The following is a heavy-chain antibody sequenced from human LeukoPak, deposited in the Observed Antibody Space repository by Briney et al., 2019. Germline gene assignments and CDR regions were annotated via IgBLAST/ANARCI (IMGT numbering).Heavy chain of an antibody. V-gene: IGHV1-18*04. Sequence: ASVKVSCKASGYMFSSYGFSWVRRAPGQGLEWMGWIGAYNGNTKYTQDLQGRVTMTTDTATSTAYMELRSLRSDDTAVYYCARDGIGAAGTGDYWGQGTLATVSS. CDR3: ARDGIGAAGTGDY. CDR1: GYMFSSYG. J-gene: IGHJ4*02. D-gene: IGHD6-13*01. CDR2: IGAYNGNT.